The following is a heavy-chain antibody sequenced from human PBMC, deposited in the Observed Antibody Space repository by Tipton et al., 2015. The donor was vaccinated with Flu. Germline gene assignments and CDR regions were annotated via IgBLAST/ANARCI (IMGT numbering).Heavy chain of an antibody. CDR1: GGSFSGYY. J-gene: IGHJ4*02. V-gene: IGHV4-34*01. D-gene: IGHD5-24*01. CDR3: ARRLRRWLQLPYYFDY. CDR2: INHSGST. Sequence: TLSLTCAVYGGSFSGYYWSWIRQPPGKGLEWIGEINHSGSTNYNPSLKSRVTISVDTSKNQFSLKLSSVTAADTAVYYCARRLRRWLQLPYYFDYGGQGTLVTVSS.